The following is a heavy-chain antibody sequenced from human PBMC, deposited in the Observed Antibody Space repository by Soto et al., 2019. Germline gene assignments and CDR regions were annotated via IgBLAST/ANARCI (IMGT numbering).Heavy chain of an antibody. Sequence: QVQLQESGPGLVKPSGTLSLTCGVSSDSIGSSYWCSCVRQAPGKGLEWIGEIHHSGRTHYNPSLKSRVTMSVGTSDNQFSLKLNSVTAADTAVYYCARSNWNYIRTLDYWGQGTLVTVSS. V-gene: IGHV4-4*02. D-gene: IGHD1-7*01. CDR1: SDSIGSSYW. CDR3: ARSNWNYIRTLDY. CDR2: IHHSGRT. J-gene: IGHJ4*02.